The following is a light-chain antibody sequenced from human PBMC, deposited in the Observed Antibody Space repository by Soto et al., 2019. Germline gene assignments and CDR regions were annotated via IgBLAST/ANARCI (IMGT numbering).Light chain of an antibody. J-gene: IGKJ1*01. CDR1: QSVSSSY. CDR3: QQYGSSSWT. Sequence: EIVLTQSPGTLSLSPGERATLSCRASQSVSSSYLAWYQQKPGQAPRFLIYGASSRATGIPDRFSCSGSGTDFTLTISRLEPEDFAVYYCQQYGSSSWTFGHGTKVEIK. CDR2: GAS. V-gene: IGKV3-20*01.